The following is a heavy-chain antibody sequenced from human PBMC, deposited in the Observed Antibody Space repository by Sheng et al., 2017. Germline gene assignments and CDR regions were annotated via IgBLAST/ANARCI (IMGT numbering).Heavy chain of an antibody. Sequence: EVQLVESGGGLVKPGGSLRLSCAASGFTFSSYSMNWVRQAPGKGLEWVSSISSSSSYIYYADSVKGRFTISRDNAKNSLYLQMNSLRAEDTAVYYCARATGTESLYYYYYYMDVWGKGTTVTVSS. J-gene: IGHJ6*03. CDR1: GFTFSSYS. CDR3: ARATGTESLYYYYYYMDV. V-gene: IGHV3-21*01. CDR2: ISSSSSYI. D-gene: IGHD1-1*01.